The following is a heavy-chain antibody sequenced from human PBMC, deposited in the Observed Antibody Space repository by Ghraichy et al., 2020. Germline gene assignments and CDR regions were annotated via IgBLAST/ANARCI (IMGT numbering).Heavy chain of an antibody. V-gene: IGHV3-48*02. D-gene: IGHD4-23*01. CDR2: IIISSRTK. CDR3: AGASTVVRFYYYGGMDV. CDR1: GLTFGGFS. Sequence: GGSLRLSCVGPGLTFGGFSMNWVRQSQGKGREWFAYIIISSRTKFYADSVKGRFTISRDNAQKSLYLQMNSLTDEDTAEYYCAGASTVVRFYYYGGMDVWGQGTTVTVSS. J-gene: IGHJ6*02.